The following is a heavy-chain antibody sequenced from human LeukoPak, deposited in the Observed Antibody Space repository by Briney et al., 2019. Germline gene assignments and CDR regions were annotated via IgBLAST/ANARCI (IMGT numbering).Heavy chain of an antibody. D-gene: IGHD5-18*01. V-gene: IGHV3-9*01. CDR2: ISWNSGSI. Sequence: GGSLRPSCAASGFTFDDYAMHWVRQAPGKGLEWVSGISWNSGSIGYADSVKGRFTISRDNAKNSLYLQMNSLRAEDTALYYCAKSEQLWLHYFDYWGQGTLVTVSS. CDR3: AKSEQLWLHYFDY. J-gene: IGHJ4*02. CDR1: GFTFDDYA.